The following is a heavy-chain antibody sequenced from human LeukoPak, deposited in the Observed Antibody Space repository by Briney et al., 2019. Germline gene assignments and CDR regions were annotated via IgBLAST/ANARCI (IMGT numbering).Heavy chain of an antibody. Sequence: GGSLRLSCAASGFTFSSYSMNWVRQAPGKGLEWVSVIYSGGSTYYADSVKGRFTISRDNSKNTLYLQMNSLRAEDTAVYYCARHYGSGSFNFDYWGQGTLVTVSS. CDR2: IYSGGST. CDR3: ARHYGSGSFNFDY. CDR1: GFTFSSYS. V-gene: IGHV3-66*04. D-gene: IGHD3-10*01. J-gene: IGHJ4*02.